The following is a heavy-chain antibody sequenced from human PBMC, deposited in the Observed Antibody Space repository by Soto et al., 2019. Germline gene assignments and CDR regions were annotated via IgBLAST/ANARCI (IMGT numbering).Heavy chain of an antibody. CDR3: ARDAHVEYSYGSDAFDI. CDR1: GGSILNGGHY. CDR2: IFFSGNT. J-gene: IGHJ3*02. V-gene: IGHV4-31*03. D-gene: IGHD5-18*01. Sequence: PSETLSLTCTVSGGSILNGGHYWAWIRQPPGKGLEWIGKIFFSGNTHYNTALKSRLSFSVDRAKNQFSLKLSSVTAADTAVYYCARDAHVEYSYGSDAFDIWGQGTMVTVSS.